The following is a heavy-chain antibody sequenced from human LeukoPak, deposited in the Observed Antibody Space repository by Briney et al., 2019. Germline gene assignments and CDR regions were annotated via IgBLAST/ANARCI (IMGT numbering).Heavy chain of an antibody. CDR1: GYTFTSYD. CDR2: MNPNSGNT. Sequence: ASVKVSCKASGYTFTSYDINWVRQATGQGLEWKGWMNPNSGNTGYAQKFQGRVTMTRNTSISTAYMELSSLRSEDTAVYYRARVPTYYDFWSGYASYYYYMDVWGKGTTVTVSS. D-gene: IGHD3-3*01. V-gene: IGHV1-8*01. CDR3: ARVPTYYDFWSGYASYYYYMDV. J-gene: IGHJ6*03.